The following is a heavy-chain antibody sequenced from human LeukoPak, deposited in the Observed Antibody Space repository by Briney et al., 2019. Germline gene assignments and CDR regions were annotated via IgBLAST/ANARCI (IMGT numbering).Heavy chain of an antibody. Sequence: SETLSLTCTVSGGSISSSSYYWGWIRQPPGKGLEWIGSIYYSGSTYYNPSLKSRVTISVDTSKNQFSLKVSSVTAADTAVYYCARHGFDSWFDPWGQGTLVTASS. V-gene: IGHV4-39*01. CDR1: GGSISSSSYY. CDR2: IYYSGST. CDR3: ARHGFDSWFDP. J-gene: IGHJ5*02. D-gene: IGHD3-10*01.